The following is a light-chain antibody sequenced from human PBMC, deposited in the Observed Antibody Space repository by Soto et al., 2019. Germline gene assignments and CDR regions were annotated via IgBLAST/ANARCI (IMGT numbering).Light chain of an antibody. CDR2: WAS. CDR1: QSVFHTSNNNNY. J-gene: IGKJ4*01. Sequence: DIVMTQSPDFLAVSLGERATINCRSSQSVFHTSNNNNYLAWYQQKSGQPPKLLIYWASTRESGVPDRFSGSGSGTDFTLTISSLQAEDVAVYYCQHYYATPLTFGGGTKVEIK. CDR3: QHYYATPLT. V-gene: IGKV4-1*01.